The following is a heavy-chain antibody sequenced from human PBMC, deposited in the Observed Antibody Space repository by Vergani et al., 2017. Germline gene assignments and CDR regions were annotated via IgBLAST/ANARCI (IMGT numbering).Heavy chain of an antibody. CDR1: GYSISSGYY. CDR3: ASHARDIVVVPAAIHY. CDR2: IYHSGST. Sequence: QVQLQESGPGLVKPSETLSLTCAVSGYSISSGYYWGWIRQPPGKGLEWIGSIYHSGSTYYNPSLKSRVTISVDTSKNQFSLKLSSVTAADTAVYYCASHARDIVVVPAAIHYWGQGTLVTVSS. V-gene: IGHV4-38-2*01. J-gene: IGHJ4*02. D-gene: IGHD2-2*01.